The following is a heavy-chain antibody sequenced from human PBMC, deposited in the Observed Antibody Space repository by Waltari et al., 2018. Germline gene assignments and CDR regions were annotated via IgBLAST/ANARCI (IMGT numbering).Heavy chain of an antibody. CDR2: INTGNGNT. V-gene: IGHV1-3*04. CDR3: ATHLVVVVAATSLDY. CDR1: GYTFTSYA. J-gene: IGHJ4*02. Sequence: QVQLVQSGAEVKKPGASVKVSCKASGYTFTSYAMHWVRQAPGQRLEWSGWINTGNGNTKYSQKFQGRVTITRDTSASTAYMELSSLRSEDTAVYYCATHLVVVVAATSLDYWGQGTLVTVSS. D-gene: IGHD2-15*01.